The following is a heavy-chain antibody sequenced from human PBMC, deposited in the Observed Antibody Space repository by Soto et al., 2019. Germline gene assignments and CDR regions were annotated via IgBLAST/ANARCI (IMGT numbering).Heavy chain of an antibody. CDR3: ARGQIQSDFDY. V-gene: IGHV1-18*04. Sequence: ASVKVSCKASGYTFTSYGLNWVRQAPGQGLEWMGLITAYNDNTNYAQKVQGRAILTIDTSTTTGYMELRSLRSDDTAVYYCARGQIQSDFDYWGQGTLVTVSS. CDR2: ITAYNDNT. D-gene: IGHD3-3*01. CDR1: GYTFTSYG. J-gene: IGHJ4*02.